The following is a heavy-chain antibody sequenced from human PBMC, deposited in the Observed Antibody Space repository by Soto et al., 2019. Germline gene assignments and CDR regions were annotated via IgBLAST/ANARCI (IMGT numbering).Heavy chain of an antibody. CDR1: GGSISTGGYY. CDR2: IYYSGST. D-gene: IGHD4-17*01. V-gene: IGHV4-31*03. CDR3: ARGLSVTLFDN. Sequence: QVQLQESGPGLVKPSQTLSLTCTVSGGSISTGGYYWTWIRQHPGKGLEWIGYIYYSGSTYYDPALKSRVTISVDTSKNQFSLKLSSVTAADTAVYYCARGLSVTLFDNWGQGTLVTVSS. J-gene: IGHJ4*02.